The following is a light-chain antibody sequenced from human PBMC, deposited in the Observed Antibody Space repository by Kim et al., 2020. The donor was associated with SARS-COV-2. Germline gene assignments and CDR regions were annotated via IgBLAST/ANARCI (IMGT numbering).Light chain of an antibody. Sequence: DIQMTQSPSTLSASIGDRVTITCRASQSISSWLAWYQQKPGKAPKFLIYDASRLGSGVPSRFSGSGSGTEFTLTISSLQPGDFATYHCQQYKTYPRTFGQGTKVDIK. CDR2: DAS. CDR1: QSISSW. CDR3: QQYKTYPRT. V-gene: IGKV1-5*01. J-gene: IGKJ1*01.